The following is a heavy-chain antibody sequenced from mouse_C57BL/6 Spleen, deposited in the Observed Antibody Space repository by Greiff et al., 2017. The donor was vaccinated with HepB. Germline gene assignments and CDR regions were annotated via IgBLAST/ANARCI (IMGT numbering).Heavy chain of an antibody. Sequence: QVQLQQPGAELVKPGASVKLSCKASGYTFTSYWMHWVKQRPGRGLEWSGRIDPNSGGTKYNEKFKSKATLTVDKPSSTAYMQLSSLTSEDSAVYYCARAQARAMDYWGQGTSVTVSS. CDR2: IDPNSGGT. CDR1: GYTFTSYW. D-gene: IGHD3-2*02. V-gene: IGHV1-72*01. CDR3: ARAQARAMDY. J-gene: IGHJ4*01.